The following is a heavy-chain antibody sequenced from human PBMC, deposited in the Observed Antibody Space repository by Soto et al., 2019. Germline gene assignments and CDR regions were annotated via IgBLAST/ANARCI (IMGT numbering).Heavy chain of an antibody. D-gene: IGHD6-6*01. Sequence: GGSLRLSCAASGFTFSSYWMSWVRQAPGKGLEWVANIKQDGSEKYYVDSVKGRFTISRDNAKNSLYLQMNSLRAEDTAVYYCARVLPSFEQLVDYWGQGTLVTVSS. J-gene: IGHJ4*02. CDR1: GFTFSSYW. V-gene: IGHV3-7*01. CDR2: IKQDGSEK. CDR3: ARVLPSFEQLVDY.